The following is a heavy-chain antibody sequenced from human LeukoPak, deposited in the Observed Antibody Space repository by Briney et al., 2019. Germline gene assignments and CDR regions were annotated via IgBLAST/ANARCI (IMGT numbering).Heavy chain of an antibody. V-gene: IGHV3-23*01. J-gene: IGHJ3*02. CDR1: GFTFSSYA. D-gene: IGHD3-9*01. CDR2: ISGSGGST. CDR3: ARGQRGNRKEIYDILTGYYGGAFDI. Sequence: GGSLRLSCAASGFTFSSYAMSWVRQAPGKGLEWVSAISGSGGSTYYADSLKGRFTISRDNSKNTLYLQMNSLRAEDTAVYYCARGQRGNRKEIYDILTGYYGGAFDIWGQGTTVTVSS.